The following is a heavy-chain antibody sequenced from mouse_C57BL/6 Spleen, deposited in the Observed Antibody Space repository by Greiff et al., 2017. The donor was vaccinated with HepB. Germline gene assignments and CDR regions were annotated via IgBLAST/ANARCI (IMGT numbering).Heavy chain of an antibody. CDR1: GYTFTEYT. D-gene: IGHD1-1*01. CDR2: FYPGSGSI. J-gene: IGHJ3*01. V-gene: IGHV1-62-2*01. CDR3: ARHEGYYGSRNPLFAY. Sequence: VQLQQSGAELVKPGASVKLSCKASGYTFTEYTIHWVKQRSGQGLEWIGWFYPGSGSIKYNEKFKDKATLTADKSSSTVYMELSRLTSEDSAVYLCARHEGYYGSRNPLFAYWGQGTLVTVSA.